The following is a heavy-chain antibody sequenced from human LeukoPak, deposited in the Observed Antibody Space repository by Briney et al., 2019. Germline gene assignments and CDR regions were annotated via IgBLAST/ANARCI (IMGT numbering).Heavy chain of an antibody. CDR1: GFIFSSYA. CDR3: AKKRIPNWTDIDY. Sequence: GGSLRLSCAASGFIFSSYAMHWVRQAPGKGLEWVAVISYDGSNKYYADSVKGRFTISRDNSKNTLYLQMNSLRAEDTAVYYCAKKRIPNWTDIDYWGQGTLVTVSS. CDR2: ISYDGSNK. V-gene: IGHV3-30-3*02. J-gene: IGHJ4*02. D-gene: IGHD1-20*01.